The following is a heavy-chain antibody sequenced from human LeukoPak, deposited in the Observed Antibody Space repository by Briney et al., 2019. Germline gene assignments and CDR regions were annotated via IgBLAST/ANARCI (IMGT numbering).Heavy chain of an antibody. V-gene: IGHV4-59*01. CDR2: IYHSGST. D-gene: IGHD6-6*01. Sequence: SETLSLTCTVSGGSISSYYWSWIRQPPGKGLEWIGYIYHSGSTNYNPSLKSRVTISIDTSKNQFSLKLSSVTAADTAVYYCAVYSSSSRLAVFDIWGQGTMVTVSS. CDR3: AVYSSSSRLAVFDI. J-gene: IGHJ3*02. CDR1: GGSISSYY.